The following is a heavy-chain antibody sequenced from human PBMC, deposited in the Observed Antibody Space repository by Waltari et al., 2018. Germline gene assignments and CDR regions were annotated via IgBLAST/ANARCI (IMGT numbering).Heavy chain of an antibody. CDR2: IYPGDSDT. Sequence: EVQLVQSGAEVKKPGESLKIFCKGSGYSFTSFWIGWVRQMPGKGLEWMGIIYPGDSDTRYSPSFQGQVTISADKSISTAYLQWSSLKASDTAMYYCARVVYDSSGYYYAYFDYWGQGTLVTVSS. CDR3: ARVVYDSSGYYYAYFDY. D-gene: IGHD3-22*01. CDR1: GYSFTSFW. J-gene: IGHJ4*02. V-gene: IGHV5-51*01.